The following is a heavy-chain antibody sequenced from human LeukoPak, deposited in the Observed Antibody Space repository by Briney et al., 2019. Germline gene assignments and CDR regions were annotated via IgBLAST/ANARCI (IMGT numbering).Heavy chain of an antibody. CDR1: GASISSSSYY. CDR2: IYSSGST. D-gene: IGHD2-21*02. J-gene: IGHJ3*02. V-gene: IGHV4-39*02. Sequence: KPSETLSLTCNVSGASISSSSYYWGWIRQPPGKELEWIGSIYSSGSTYYNPSLKSRVTISLDTSKNFFSLRLSSVTAADTAVYYCAGCIPSVVLTALHAFDIWGQGTMVTVSS. CDR3: AGCIPSVVLTALHAFDI.